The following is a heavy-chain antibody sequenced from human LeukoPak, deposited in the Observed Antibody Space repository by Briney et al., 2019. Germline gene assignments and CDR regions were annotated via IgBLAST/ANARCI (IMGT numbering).Heavy chain of an antibody. CDR2: INTNTGNP. V-gene: IGHV7-4-1*02. Sequence: ASVKVSCKASGYTFTSYAMNWVRQAPGQGLEWMGWINTNTGNPTYAQGFTGRFVFSLDTSVSTAYLQISSLKAEDTAVYYCAREGSGDYVWGSYRLPEDYWGQGTLVTVSS. D-gene: IGHD3-16*02. CDR3: AREGSGDYVWGSYRLPEDY. CDR1: GYTFTSYA. J-gene: IGHJ4*02.